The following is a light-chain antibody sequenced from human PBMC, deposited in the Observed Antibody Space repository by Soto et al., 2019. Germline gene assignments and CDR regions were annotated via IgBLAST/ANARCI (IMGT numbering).Light chain of an antibody. CDR1: QSISSW. V-gene: IGKV1-5*01. CDR2: DAS. CDR3: QQYNSYSRST. Sequence: DIQMTQSPSTLSASVGDRVTITCRASQSISSWLAWYQQKPGKAPKLLIYDASSLESGVPSRFSGSGSGTEFTLTISSLQRDDFATYYCQQYNSYSRSTFGQGTKLEIK. J-gene: IGKJ2*01.